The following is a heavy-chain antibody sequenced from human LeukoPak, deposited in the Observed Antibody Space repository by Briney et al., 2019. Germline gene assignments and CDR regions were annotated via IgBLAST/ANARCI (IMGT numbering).Heavy chain of an antibody. CDR3: AREPRAGGRKGFDY. J-gene: IGHJ4*02. CDR2: INPSGGST. CDR1: GYTFTSYY. D-gene: IGHD1-26*01. V-gene: IGHV1-46*01. Sequence: SVNLSCTASGYTFTSYYMHWVPQPPGQGLECMGVINPSGGSTSYAQKFPGRVTMTRDTSTSTVDMQLSSLRSEDPSVYYCAREPRAGGRKGFDYSGQATPVTVSS.